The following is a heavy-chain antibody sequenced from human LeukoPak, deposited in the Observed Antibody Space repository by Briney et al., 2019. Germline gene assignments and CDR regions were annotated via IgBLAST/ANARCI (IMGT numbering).Heavy chain of an antibody. V-gene: IGHV5-51*01. CDR2: IYPGDSDT. Sequence: GESLKISCKGSGYSFTSYWIGWVRQMPGKGLEWMGIIYPGDSDTRYSPSFQGQVTISADKSISTAYLQWSSLKASDTAMYYCARRMVRGVIRGNWFDPWGQGTLVTVSS. CDR1: GYSFTSYW. J-gene: IGHJ5*02. D-gene: IGHD3-10*01. CDR3: ARRMVRGVIRGNWFDP.